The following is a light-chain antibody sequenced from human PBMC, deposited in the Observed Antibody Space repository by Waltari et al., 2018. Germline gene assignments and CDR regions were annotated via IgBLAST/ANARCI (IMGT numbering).Light chain of an antibody. CDR2: GAS. CDR1: QSVSSNS. Sequence: EIVLTQSPGTLSLSPGERATLSCRSSQSVSSNSLAWYQQKYGQSPRHLIYGASSRATGIPDRFSGSGAGTDFTLTISRLEPEDFAVYYCQQHGNSPSPTFGGGTKVEIK. J-gene: IGKJ4*01. CDR3: QQHGNSPSPT. V-gene: IGKV3-20*01.